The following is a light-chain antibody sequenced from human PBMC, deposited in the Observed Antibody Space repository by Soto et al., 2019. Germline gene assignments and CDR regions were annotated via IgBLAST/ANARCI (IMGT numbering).Light chain of an antibody. J-gene: IGKJ1*01. V-gene: IGKV1-9*01. Sequence: IQFTPFPSSRSASVGDRVTITCRASQGISSSLDRYQQKPGKAPKLLIYTASTLQSGVPSSFSGSGSGTDFTLTISSLQPEDFATYYCQQLNTHPRTFGQGTKVDIK. CDR1: QGISSS. CDR3: QQLNTHPRT. CDR2: TAS.